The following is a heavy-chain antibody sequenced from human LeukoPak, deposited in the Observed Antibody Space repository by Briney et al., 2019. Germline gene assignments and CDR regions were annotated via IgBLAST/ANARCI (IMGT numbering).Heavy chain of an antibody. V-gene: IGHV4-59*01. D-gene: IGHD3-9*01. Sequence: SETLSLTCAAYGGSFSGYYWSWIRQPPGKGLEWIGYIYYSGSTNYNPSLKSRVTISVDTSKNQFSLKLSSVTAADTAVYYCARVLRYFDWLFDYWGQGTLVTVSS. CDR1: GGSFSGYY. CDR2: IYYSGST. CDR3: ARVLRYFDWLFDY. J-gene: IGHJ4*02.